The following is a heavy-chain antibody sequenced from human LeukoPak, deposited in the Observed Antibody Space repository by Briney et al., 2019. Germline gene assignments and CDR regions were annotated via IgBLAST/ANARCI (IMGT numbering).Heavy chain of an antibody. Sequence: PGRSLRLSCAASGFTLSSYTMHWDRQAPGKGLEWVALISHDGSNRYYSDSVKGRSTISRDDSKSTLYLQMNSLRVEDTAVYYCARVGRVWQPLGYFFDYWGQGTLVTVSS. D-gene: IGHD5-12*01. CDR1: GFTLSSYT. CDR3: ARVGRVWQPLGYFFDY. V-gene: IGHV3-30*01. J-gene: IGHJ4*02. CDR2: ISHDGSNR.